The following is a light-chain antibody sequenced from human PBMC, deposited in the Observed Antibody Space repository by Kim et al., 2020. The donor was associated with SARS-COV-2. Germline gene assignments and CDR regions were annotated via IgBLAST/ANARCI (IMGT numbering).Light chain of an antibody. Sequence: EIVLTQSPGTLSLSPGERATLSCRASQSVSSNYLAWYQQKPGQAPRLLFYGASSRATCIPDRFSGSGSGTDFTLTISRLEPEDFAVYYCQHYGTSPFTFGPGTKVDIK. V-gene: IGKV3-20*01. CDR1: QSVSSNY. J-gene: IGKJ3*01. CDR2: GAS. CDR3: QHYGTSPFT.